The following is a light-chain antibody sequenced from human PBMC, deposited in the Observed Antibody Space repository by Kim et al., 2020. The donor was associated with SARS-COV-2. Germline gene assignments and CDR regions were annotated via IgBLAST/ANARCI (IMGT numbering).Light chain of an antibody. V-gene: IGLV2-8*01. Sequence: GQSVTITCTGTSSDVGAYNYVSWYQQYPDEPPRLMIYDVSRRPSGVPDRFSGSKSGNTASLTVSGLQAGDDADYYCTSYAGSTELLFGGGTQLTVL. J-gene: IGLJ2*01. CDR3: TSYAGSTELL. CDR1: SSDVGAYNY. CDR2: DVS.